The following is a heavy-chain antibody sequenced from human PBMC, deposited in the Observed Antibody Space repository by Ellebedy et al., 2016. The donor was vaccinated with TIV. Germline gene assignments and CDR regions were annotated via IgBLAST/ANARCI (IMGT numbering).Heavy chain of an antibody. D-gene: IGHD1-26*01. CDR2: LRVSGDSA. CDR1: EFTFSNYG. CDR3: AAIVGPTNPWPGY. J-gene: IGHJ4*01. Sequence: PGGSLRPSCAASEFTFSNYGMAWARQAPGKGLEWVSGLRVSGDSAFYSDSVKGRFTISRDNSKNLLVLQLNSLIPEDTAVYYCAAIVGPTNPWPGYWGHGTLVTVSS. V-gene: IGHV3-23*01.